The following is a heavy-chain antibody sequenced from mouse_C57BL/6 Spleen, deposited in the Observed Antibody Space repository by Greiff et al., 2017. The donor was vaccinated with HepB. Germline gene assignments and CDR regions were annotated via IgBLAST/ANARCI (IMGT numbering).Heavy chain of an antibody. CDR2: IYPGDGDT. V-gene: IGHV1-82*01. D-gene: IGHD1-1*01. CDR3: TVVGADWFAY. CDR1: GYAFSSSW. J-gene: IGHJ3*01. Sequence: QVQLQQSGPELVKPGASVKISCKASGYAFSSSWMNWVKQRPGKGLEWIGRIYPGDGDTNYNGKFKGKATLTADKSSSTAYMQLSSLTSEDSAVYFATVVGADWFAYWGQGTLVTVSA.